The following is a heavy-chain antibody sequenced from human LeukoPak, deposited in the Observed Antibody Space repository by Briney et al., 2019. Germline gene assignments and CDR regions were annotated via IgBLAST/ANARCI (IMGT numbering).Heavy chain of an antibody. CDR3: AREPRYYYDSSGREAFDI. J-gene: IGHJ3*02. Sequence: GSLRLSCAASGFTVSSNYMSWVRQAPGKGLEWVSVIYSGGSTYYADSVKGRFTISRDNSKNTLYLQMNSLRAEDTAVYYCAREPRYYYDSSGREAFDIWGQGTMVTVSS. CDR1: GFTVSSNY. D-gene: IGHD3-22*01. V-gene: IGHV3-66*01. CDR2: IYSGGST.